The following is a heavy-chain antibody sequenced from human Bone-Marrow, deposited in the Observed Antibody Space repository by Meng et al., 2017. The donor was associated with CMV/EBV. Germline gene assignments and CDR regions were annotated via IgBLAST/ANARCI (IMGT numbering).Heavy chain of an antibody. Sequence: GSLRLSCTASGGSISSYYWSWIRQPPGKGLEWIGYIYYSVSTNYNPSLKSRVTITVDTSKNQFSLKLSSVTAADTAVYYCVRDSGWADYYYYGMDVWGQGTTVTVSS. D-gene: IGHD6-19*01. V-gene: IGHV4-59*01. CDR1: GGSISSYY. CDR3: VRDSGWADYYYYGMDV. CDR2: IYYSVST. J-gene: IGHJ6*02.